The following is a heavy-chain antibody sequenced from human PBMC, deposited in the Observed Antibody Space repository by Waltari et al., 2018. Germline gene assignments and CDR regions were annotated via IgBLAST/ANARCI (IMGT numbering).Heavy chain of an antibody. V-gene: IGHV3-9*01. CDR2: ISWNNDNI. D-gene: IGHD6-6*01. CDR1: GFNFGDHV. J-gene: IGHJ4*02. Sequence: EVQLVESGGGLVQPGRSLRLSCAASGFNFGDHVMHWVRQAPGKGREWVSGISWNNDNIAYADSVRGRFTISRDNAKNALYLQMNSLRTEDTALYYCAKDMGAARHYNFEDWGQGTLVTVSS. CDR3: AKDMGAARHYNFED.